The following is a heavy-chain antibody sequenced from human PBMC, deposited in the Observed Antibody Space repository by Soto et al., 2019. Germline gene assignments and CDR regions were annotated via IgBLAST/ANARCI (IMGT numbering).Heavy chain of an antibody. J-gene: IGHJ4*02. V-gene: IGHV3-64D*08. CDR1: GFTFSSYA. CDR2: ISSNGGST. CDR3: VKDFSSFVVVMYNTSFDY. D-gene: IGHD3-22*01. Sequence: GESLRLSCSASGFTFSSYAMHWVRQAPGKGLEYVSAISSNGGSTYYADSVKGRFTISRDNSKNTLYLQMSSLRAEDTAVYYCVKDFSSFVVVMYNTSFDYWGQGTLVTVSS.